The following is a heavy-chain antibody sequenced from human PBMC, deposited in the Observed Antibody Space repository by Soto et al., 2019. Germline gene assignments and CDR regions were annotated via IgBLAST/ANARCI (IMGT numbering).Heavy chain of an antibody. CDR2: SGGGGGTT. D-gene: IGHD2-8*02. CDR1: GFTFSNYA. Sequence: EVQLWEPGGGLVQPGGSLRLSCAASGFTFSNYALTWVRQSPGKGLEWVSTSGGGGGTTYYADSVKGRFTISRDNSKNTLSLQMSSLRVEDTAIYYCARDWTGNTCPCLDVWGQGTTVSVSS. J-gene: IGHJ6*02. CDR3: ARDWTGNTCPCLDV. V-gene: IGHV3-23*01.